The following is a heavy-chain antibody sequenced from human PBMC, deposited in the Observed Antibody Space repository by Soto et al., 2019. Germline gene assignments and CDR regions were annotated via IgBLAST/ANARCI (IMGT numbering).Heavy chain of an antibody. CDR1: GFTFSRYG. J-gene: IGHJ4*02. D-gene: IGHD2-21*02. Sequence: QVQLVESGGNVVQPGRSLRLSCVASGFTFSRYGMHWVRQAPGKGLEWVALISYDGRDKYYTDSVKGRFAISRDNSQNTLYLQMNSLTTEDTAVYFCVKEKGDPIYFDFWGQGTLVTVSS. V-gene: IGHV3-30*18. CDR2: ISYDGRDK. CDR3: VKEKGDPIYFDF.